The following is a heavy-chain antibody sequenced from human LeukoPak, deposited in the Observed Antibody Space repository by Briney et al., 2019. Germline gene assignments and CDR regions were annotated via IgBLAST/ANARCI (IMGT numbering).Heavy chain of an antibody. V-gene: IGHV1-18*01. CDR2: ISAYNGNT. Sequence: ASVKVSCKASGYTFTSYGINWVRQAPGQGLEWMGWISAYNGNTNYAQKLQGRVTMTTDTSTSTAYMELRSLRSDDTAVYYCARVGLGSGWYVQDYWGQGTLVTVSS. CDR3: ARVGLGSGWYVQDY. D-gene: IGHD6-19*01. J-gene: IGHJ4*02. CDR1: GYTFTSYG.